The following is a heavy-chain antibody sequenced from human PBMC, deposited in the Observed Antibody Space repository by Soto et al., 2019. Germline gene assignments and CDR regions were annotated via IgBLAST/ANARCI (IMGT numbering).Heavy chain of an antibody. V-gene: IGHV5-51*01. CDR1: GYSFTSYW. J-gene: IGHJ5*02. Sequence: ESLKISCKGSGYSFTSYWIGWARQMPGKGLEWMGIIYPGDSDTRYSPSFQGQVTISADKSISTAYLQWSSLKASDTAMYYCARGAYYDFWSGPVPDYNWFDPWGQGTLVTVSS. D-gene: IGHD3-3*01. CDR3: ARGAYYDFWSGPVPDYNWFDP. CDR2: IYPGDSDT.